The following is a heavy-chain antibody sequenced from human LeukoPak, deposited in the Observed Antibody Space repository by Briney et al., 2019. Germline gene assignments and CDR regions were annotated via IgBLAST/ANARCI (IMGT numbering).Heavy chain of an antibody. J-gene: IGHJ6*02. CDR2: ISYDGSNK. D-gene: IGHD3-9*01. V-gene: IGHV3-30-3*01. CDR3: ARDRQTGYSSLDV. Sequence: PGGSLRLSCAASGFTFSSYAMHWVRQAPGKGLEWVAVISYDGSNKYYADSVKGRFTISRDNSKNTLYLQMNSLRAEDTAVYYCARDRQTGYSSLDVWGQGTTVIVSS. CDR1: GFTFSSYA.